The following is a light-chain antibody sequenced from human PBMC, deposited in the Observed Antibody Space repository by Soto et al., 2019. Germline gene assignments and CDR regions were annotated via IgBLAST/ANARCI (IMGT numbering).Light chain of an antibody. CDR1: SSDVGGYNY. Sequence: QSALTQPASVSGSPGQSITISCTGTSSDVGGYNYVSWYQQHPGKAPELMIYGVSHRPSGVSNRFSGSKSGNTASLTISGLQAEDEADYYCSSYTSSITWVFGGGTKLTVL. CDR3: SSYTSSITWV. J-gene: IGLJ3*02. CDR2: GVS. V-gene: IGLV2-14*01.